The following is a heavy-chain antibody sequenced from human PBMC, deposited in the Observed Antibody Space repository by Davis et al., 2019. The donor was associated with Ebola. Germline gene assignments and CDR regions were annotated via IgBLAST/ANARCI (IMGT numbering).Heavy chain of an antibody. Sequence: SVKVSCKASGGTFSSYAISWVRQAPGQGLEWVGGIIPIFDTATYAHNFQDRVTITADESRITAYLELRSLRSDDTAVYYCARDGRRFYTGSYPGNCDYWGQGTLVTVSS. CDR3: ARDGRRFYTGSYPGNCDY. V-gene: IGHV1-69*13. J-gene: IGHJ4*02. CDR1: GGTFSSYA. D-gene: IGHD1-26*01. CDR2: IIPIFDTA.